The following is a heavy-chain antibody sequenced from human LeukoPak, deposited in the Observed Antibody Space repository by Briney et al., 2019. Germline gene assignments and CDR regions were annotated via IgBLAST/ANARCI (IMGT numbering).Heavy chain of an antibody. V-gene: IGHV1-2*02. J-gene: IGHJ6*02. CDR1: GYTFTGYY. CDR2: INPNSGGT. D-gene: IGHD3-3*01. Sequence: ASVKVSCKASGYTFTGYYMHWVRQAPGQGLEWMGWINPNSGGTNYAQKFQGRVTKTRDTSISTAYMELSRLRSDDTAVYYCARVLAIFGPGHGMDVWGQGTTVTVSS. CDR3: ARVLAIFGPGHGMDV.